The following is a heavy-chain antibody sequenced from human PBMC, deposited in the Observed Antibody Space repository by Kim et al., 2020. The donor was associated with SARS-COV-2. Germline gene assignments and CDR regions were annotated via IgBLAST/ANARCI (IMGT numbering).Heavy chain of an antibody. V-gene: IGHV1-18*01. Sequence: NYAQKLQGRVTMTTDTSTSTAYMELRSLRSDDTAVYYCARDDYGGSALHDWGQGTLVTVSS. D-gene: IGHD4-17*01. CDR3: ARDDYGGSALHD. J-gene: IGHJ4*02.